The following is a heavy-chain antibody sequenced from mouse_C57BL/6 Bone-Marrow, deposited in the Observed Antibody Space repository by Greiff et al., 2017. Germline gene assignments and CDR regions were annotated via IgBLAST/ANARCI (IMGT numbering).Heavy chain of an antibody. CDR2: ISGGGGNT. V-gene: IGHV5-9*01. D-gene: IGHD2-4*01. Sequence: EVQGVESGGGLVKPAGSLKLSCAASGFTFSSYTMSWVRQTPEKRLEWVATISGGGGNTYYPDSVKGRFTISRDNAKNTLYLQMSSLRSEDTALYYCARGGDDYDWFAYWGQGTLVTVSA. CDR1: GFTFSSYT. CDR3: ARGGDDYDWFAY. J-gene: IGHJ3*01.